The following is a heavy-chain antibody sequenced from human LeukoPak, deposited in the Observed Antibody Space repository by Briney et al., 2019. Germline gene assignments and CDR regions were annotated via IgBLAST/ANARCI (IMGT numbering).Heavy chain of an antibody. CDR3: ARGRRYYLDV. Sequence: PSETLSLICTVSGGSISSYYWSWIRQPPGKGLEWIGYIYYSGSTNYNPSLKSRVTISVDTSKNQFSLKLSSVTAADTAVYYCARGRRYYLDVWGKGTTVTVSS. J-gene: IGHJ6*03. CDR1: GGSISSYY. V-gene: IGHV4-59*01. CDR2: IYYSGST.